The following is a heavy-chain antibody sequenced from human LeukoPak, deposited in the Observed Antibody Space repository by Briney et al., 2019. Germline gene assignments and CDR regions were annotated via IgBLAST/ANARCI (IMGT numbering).Heavy chain of an antibody. CDR3: ARETTMVRGVKNWFDP. D-gene: IGHD3-10*01. V-gene: IGHV1-8*01. CDR1: GYTFTSYD. CDR2: MNPNSGNT. J-gene: IGHJ5*02. Sequence: ASVKVSCKASGYTFTSYDINWVRQATGQGLEWMGWMNPNSGNTGYAQKFQGRVTMTRNTSISTAYMELSSLRSEDTAVYYCARETTMVRGVKNWFDPWGQGTLVTVSS.